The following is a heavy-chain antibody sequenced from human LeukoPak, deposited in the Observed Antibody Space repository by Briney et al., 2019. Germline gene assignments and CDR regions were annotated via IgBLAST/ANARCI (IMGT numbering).Heavy chain of an antibody. CDR1: GFTLADYR. J-gene: IGHJ6*03. CDR2: IRAKPYGATT. D-gene: IGHD2-15*01. Sequence: PGGSLRLSCAISGFTLADYRVTWDRQAPGKGLEWVAFIRAKPYGATTEYAASVKGRFIISRDDSKSIAYLQMNSLKTEDTAVYYCASVLRRTNGYYYHYYMDVWGKGTTVIVSS. CDR3: ASVLRRTNGYYYHYYMDV. V-gene: IGHV3-49*04.